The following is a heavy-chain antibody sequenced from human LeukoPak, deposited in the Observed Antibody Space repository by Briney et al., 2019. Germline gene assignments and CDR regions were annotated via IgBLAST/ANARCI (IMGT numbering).Heavy chain of an antibody. V-gene: IGHV1-69*13. Sequence: SVEVSCKASGGTFSSYAISWVRQAPGQGLEWMGGIIPIFGTANYAQKFQGRVTITADESTSTAYMELSSLRSEDTAVYYCARDGGFWSGYSYYFDYWGQGTLVTVSS. CDR3: ARDGGFWSGYSYYFDY. D-gene: IGHD3-3*01. CDR1: GGTFSSYA. CDR2: IIPIFGTA. J-gene: IGHJ4*02.